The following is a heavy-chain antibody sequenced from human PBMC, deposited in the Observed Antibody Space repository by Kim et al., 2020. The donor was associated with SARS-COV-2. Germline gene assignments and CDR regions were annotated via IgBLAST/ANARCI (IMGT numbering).Heavy chain of an antibody. CDR2: IHQSAST. J-gene: IGHJ6*03. CDR1: GGSFTSYY. V-gene: IGHV4-34*01. D-gene: IGHD3-10*01. Sequence: SETLSLTCAVSGGSFTSYYWSWIRQPPGKGLQWIGEIHQSASTNYNPSLWGRVTISEDTSKNQFYLTLTSVTAADTAIYYFARGLQRRSGHYYYDFIDV. CDR3: ARGLQRRSGHYYYDFIDV.